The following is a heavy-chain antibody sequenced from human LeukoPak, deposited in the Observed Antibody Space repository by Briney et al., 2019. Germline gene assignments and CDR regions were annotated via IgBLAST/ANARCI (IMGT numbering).Heavy chain of an antibody. V-gene: IGHV4-61*02. Sequence: SQTLSLTCTVSGGSISSGSYYWTWIRQPAGKGLEWIGRIYYSGSTNYNPSLKSRVTISVDTSKNQFSLKLSSVTAADTAVYYCARAQSIAARPYYYYYMDVWGKGTTVTVSS. CDR1: GGSISSGSYY. CDR3: ARAQSIAARPYYYYYMDV. D-gene: IGHD6-6*01. CDR2: IYYSGST. J-gene: IGHJ6*03.